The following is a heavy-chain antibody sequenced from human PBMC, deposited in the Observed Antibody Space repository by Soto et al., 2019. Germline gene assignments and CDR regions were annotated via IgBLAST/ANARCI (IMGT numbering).Heavy chain of an antibody. D-gene: IGHD3-10*01. V-gene: IGHV1-69*13. CDR3: GRGVEDYYGLCSFNYYYYYGMYF. CDR1: GGTFSSYA. J-gene: IGHJ6*02. CDR2: IIPIFGTA. Sequence: SVKVSCKASGGTFSSYAISWVRQAPGQGLEWMGGIIPIFGTANYAQKFQGRVTITADESTSTAYMELSSLRSEDTAVYYCGRGVEDYYGLCSFNYYYYYGMYFWGQGSTVTVS.